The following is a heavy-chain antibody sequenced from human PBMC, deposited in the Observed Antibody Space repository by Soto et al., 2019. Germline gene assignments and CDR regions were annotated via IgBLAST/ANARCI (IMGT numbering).Heavy chain of an antibody. CDR2: ISGGGTTT. CDR1: GFRFSDHY. V-gene: IGHV3-11*01. J-gene: IGHJ4*02. D-gene: IGHD3-10*01. CDR3: AGDPYYYGSAF. Sequence: QVQLVESGGGLVEPGGSLRLSCAASGFRFSDHYMTWIRQAPGQGLEWVSKISGGGTTTYYADSVKGRFTVSRDNAKNSLYLQMNSLRAEDTAVYYCAGDPYYYGSAFWGQGTLVTVSS.